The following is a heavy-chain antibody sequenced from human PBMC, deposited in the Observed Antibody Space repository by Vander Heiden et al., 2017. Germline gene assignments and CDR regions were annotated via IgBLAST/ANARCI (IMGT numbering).Heavy chain of an antibody. V-gene: IGHV3-9*01. J-gene: IGHJ4*02. Sequence: EVQLLESGGGLVRPGQSLRLSCEASGFTFENPAIHWVRQVAGKGLEWVSGINWSGEFIGYAASVRGRFTMSRDNAENVVYLQMTSLRPEDTAFYYCAKGYGDSYPHYFNDWGQGTLVTVS. CDR2: INWSGEFI. CDR3: AKGYGDSYPHYFND. CDR1: GFTFENPA. D-gene: IGHD5-18*01.